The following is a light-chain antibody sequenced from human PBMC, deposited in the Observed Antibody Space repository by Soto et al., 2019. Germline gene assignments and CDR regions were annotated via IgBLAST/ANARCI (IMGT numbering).Light chain of an antibody. CDR2: AAS. Sequence: EIVMTQSTATLAVSPGERATLFCRASQSLSGNLAWYQQKPGQAPRLLIYAASTRATGFPARFSGSGSGTEFTLTISSLQSEDFAVYYCQQYKNWPLTFGGGTKVEIK. J-gene: IGKJ4*01. V-gene: IGKV3-15*01. CDR3: QQYKNWPLT. CDR1: QSLSGN.